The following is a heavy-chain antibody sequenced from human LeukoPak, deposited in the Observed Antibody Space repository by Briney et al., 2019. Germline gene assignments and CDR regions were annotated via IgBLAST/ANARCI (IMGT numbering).Heavy chain of an antibody. CDR1: GFTFSSYS. V-gene: IGHV3-48*04. J-gene: IGHJ4*02. CDR3: ARDQHEDYFDY. Sequence: PGGSLRLSCAASGFTFSSYSMNWVRQAPGKGLEWVSYISSSNNTIYYADSVKGRFTISRDNAKNSLYLQMNSLRAEDTAVYYCARDQHEDYFDYWGQGTLVTVSS. CDR2: ISSSNNTI.